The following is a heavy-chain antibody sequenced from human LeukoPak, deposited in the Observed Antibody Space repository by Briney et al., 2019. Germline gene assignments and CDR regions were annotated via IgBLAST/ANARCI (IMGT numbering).Heavy chain of an antibody. CDR3: ARDGGPSYYYDSSGYYPPFDY. CDR1: GFDFSSYT. V-gene: IGHV3-30*14. CDR2: ISYNGRNE. J-gene: IGHJ4*02. Sequence: GGSLRLSCVGSGFDFSSYTMNWVRQAPGKGLEWLTFISYNGRNEFYADSVKGRFTVSRDNSKSALYVQMNSLRPEDTAVYYCARDGGPSYYYDSSGYYPPFDYWGQGTLVTVSS. D-gene: IGHD3-22*01.